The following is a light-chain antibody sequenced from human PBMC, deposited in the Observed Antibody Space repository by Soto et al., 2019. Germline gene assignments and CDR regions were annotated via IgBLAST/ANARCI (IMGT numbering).Light chain of an antibody. CDR2: TAS. CDR1: QDIRNY. V-gene: IGKV1-16*01. Sequence: DIQMTQSPSSLSASVGDGVTITCRASQDIRNYLAWFQQKPGQAPKSLIYTASSLQSGVPSRFSGSGSATDFTLTISSLRPEDFAIYYCQQYYVYPLTFGGGTKVEI. CDR3: QQYYVYPLT. J-gene: IGKJ4*01.